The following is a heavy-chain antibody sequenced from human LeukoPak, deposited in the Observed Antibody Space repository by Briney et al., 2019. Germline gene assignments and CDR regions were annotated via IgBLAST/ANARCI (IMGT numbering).Heavy chain of an antibody. J-gene: IGHJ4*02. Sequence: ASVKVSCKASGYTFTSYYMHWVRQAPGQGLEWMGIINPSGGSTSYAQKLQGRVTMTRDTSTSTVYMELSSLRSEDTAVYYCARGYYYGSGSYYSSFDYWGQGTLVTVSS. D-gene: IGHD3-10*01. CDR2: INPSGGST. CDR1: GYTFTSYY. V-gene: IGHV1-46*01. CDR3: ARGYYYGSGSYYSSFDY.